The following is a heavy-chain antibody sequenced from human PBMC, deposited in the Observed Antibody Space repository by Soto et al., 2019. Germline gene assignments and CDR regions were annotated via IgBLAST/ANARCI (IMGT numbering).Heavy chain of an antibody. D-gene: IGHD3-16*02. CDR3: ARGSAYYDYVWGSYLGY. Sequence: ASVKVSCKASGGTFSSYAISWVRQAPGQGLEWMGGIIPIFGTANYAQKFQGRVTITADESTSTAYMELSSLRSEDTAVYYCARGSAYYDYVWGSYLGYWGQGTLVTV. J-gene: IGHJ4*02. CDR1: GGTFSSYA. V-gene: IGHV1-69*13. CDR2: IIPIFGTA.